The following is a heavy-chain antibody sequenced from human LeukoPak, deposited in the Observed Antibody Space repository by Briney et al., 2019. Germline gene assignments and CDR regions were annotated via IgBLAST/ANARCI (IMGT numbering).Heavy chain of an antibody. CDR1: GFTFSSYW. D-gene: IGHD1-26*01. Sequence: QSGGSLRLSCAASGFTFSSYWMSWVRQAPGKGLEWVANIKQDGSEKYYVDSVKGRFTISRGNAKNSLYLQMNSLRAEDTAVYYCARDRGGSYYTGSDYWGQGTLVTVSS. CDR2: IKQDGSEK. CDR3: ARDRGGSYYTGSDY. V-gene: IGHV3-7*03. J-gene: IGHJ4*02.